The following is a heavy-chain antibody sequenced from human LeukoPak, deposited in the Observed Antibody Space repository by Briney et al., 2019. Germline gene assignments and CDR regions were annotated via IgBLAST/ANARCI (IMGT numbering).Heavy chain of an antibody. CDR2: IIPIFGTA. D-gene: IGHD2-15*01. J-gene: IGHJ4*02. Sequence: SVKVSCKASGGTFSSYAISWVRQAPGQGLEWMGGIIPIFGTANYAQKFQGRVTITTDASTSTAYMELSSLRSEDTAVYYCARSRFLGYCSGGSCYIFDYWGQGTLVTVSS. CDR1: GGTFSSYA. CDR3: ARSRFLGYCSGGSCYIFDY. V-gene: IGHV1-69*05.